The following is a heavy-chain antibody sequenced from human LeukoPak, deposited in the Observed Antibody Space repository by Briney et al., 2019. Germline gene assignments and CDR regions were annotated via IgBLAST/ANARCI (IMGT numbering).Heavy chain of an antibody. D-gene: IGHD1-26*01. Sequence: GGSLRLSCAASGFTFSSYSMNWVRQAPGKGLEWVPSISSSSSYIYYADSVKGRFTISRDNAKNSLYLQMNSLRAEDTAVYYCATPRGGATTPRFDYWGRGTLVTVSS. CDR1: GFTFSSYS. CDR2: ISSSSSYI. CDR3: ATPRGGATTPRFDY. V-gene: IGHV3-21*01. J-gene: IGHJ4*02.